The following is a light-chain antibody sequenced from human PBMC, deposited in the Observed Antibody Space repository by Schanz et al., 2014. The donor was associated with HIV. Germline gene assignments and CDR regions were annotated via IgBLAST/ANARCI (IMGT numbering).Light chain of an antibody. CDR3: QQYGVSPFT. CDR2: GAS. CDR1: QGVTNF. Sequence: EIVLTQSPATLSLSPGERATLSCRASQGVTNFLLWYQQRPGQAPRLLIYGASSRATGIPDRFSGSGSGTDFTLTISRLEPEDFGVYYCQQYGVSPFTFGPGTTVDIK. J-gene: IGKJ3*01. V-gene: IGKV3-20*01.